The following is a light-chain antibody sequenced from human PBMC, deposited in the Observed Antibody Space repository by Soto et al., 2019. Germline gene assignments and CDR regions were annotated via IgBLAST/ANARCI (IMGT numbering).Light chain of an antibody. CDR2: EIT. CDR3: NSYTSNNSWV. CDR1: SSDLGGYNY. J-gene: IGLJ3*02. V-gene: IGLV2-14*01. Sequence: QSALTQPASVSGSPGQSITISCTGTSSDLGGYNYVSWYQQHPGKAPKLMIYEITDRPSGVSNRFSGSKSGNTASLTISGLQAEDEADYYCNSYTSNNSWVFGGGTKLTVL.